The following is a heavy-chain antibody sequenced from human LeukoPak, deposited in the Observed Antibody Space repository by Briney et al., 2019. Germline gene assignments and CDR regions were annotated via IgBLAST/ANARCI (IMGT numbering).Heavy chain of an antibody. J-gene: IGHJ5*02. CDR3: ARDLNRPAQRGGNNDNWFDP. V-gene: IGHV4-39*02. D-gene: IGHD4-23*01. CDR2: IYYSGST. CDR1: GGSISSSSYY. Sequence: SETLSLTCTVSGGSISSSSYYWGWIRQPPGKGLEWIGSIYYSGSTYYNPSLKSRVTISVDTSKNQFSLKLSSVTAADTAVYYCARDLNRPAQRGGNNDNWFDPWGQGTLVTVSS.